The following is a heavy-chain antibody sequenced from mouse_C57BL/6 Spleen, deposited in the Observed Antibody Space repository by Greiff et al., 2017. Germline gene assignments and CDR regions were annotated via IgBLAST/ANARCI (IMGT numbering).Heavy chain of an antibody. CDR3: AQTGTGAMDY. V-gene: IGHV1-80*01. CDR1: GYAFSSYW. J-gene: IGHJ4*01. Sequence: QVQLKESGAELVKPGASVKISCKASGYAFSSYWMNWVKQRPGKGLEWIGQIYPGDGDTNYNGKFTGKATLTADKSSSTAYMQLSSLTSEDSAVYFCAQTGTGAMDYWGQGTSVTVSS. CDR2: IYPGDGDT. D-gene: IGHD4-1*01.